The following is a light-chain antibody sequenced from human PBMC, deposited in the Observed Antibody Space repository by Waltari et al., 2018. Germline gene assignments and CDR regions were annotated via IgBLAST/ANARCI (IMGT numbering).Light chain of an antibody. Sequence: EVVLTQSPATLSLSLGDRATLPRRTSQYLRDHLAWYQQTPGQAPRLLIYDASKRATGIPARFSGSGSGTDFTLTISSLEPDDFAVYYCQQRISWPLTFGHGTRVENK. CDR1: QYLRDH. V-gene: IGKV3-11*01. CDR3: QQRISWPLT. J-gene: IGKJ5*01. CDR2: DAS.